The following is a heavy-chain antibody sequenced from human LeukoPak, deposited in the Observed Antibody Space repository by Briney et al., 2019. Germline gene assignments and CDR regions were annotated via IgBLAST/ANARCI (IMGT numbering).Heavy chain of an antibody. Sequence: PSETLSLTCAVYGGSFSGYYWSWIRQPPGKGLEWIGEINHSGSTNYNPSLKSRVTISVDTSKNQFSLKLSSVTAADTAVYYCARGRRQLVRTGIDYWGQGTLVTVSS. CDR1: GGSFSGYY. CDR2: INHSGST. V-gene: IGHV4-34*01. CDR3: ARGRRQLVRTGIDY. D-gene: IGHD6-6*01. J-gene: IGHJ4*02.